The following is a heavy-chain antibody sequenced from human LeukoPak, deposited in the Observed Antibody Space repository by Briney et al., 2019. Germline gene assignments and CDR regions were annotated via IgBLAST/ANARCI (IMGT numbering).Heavy chain of an antibody. Sequence: GRSLRLSCAASGFNFDDYAMYWVRQAPGKGLEFVSGISWNSGTIGYTDSVKGRFTISRDNAKNSLYLQMNSLRAEDTALYYCAKGAAKVYSDSSGYYVSYDYWGQGTLVTVSS. CDR3: AKGAAKVYSDSSGYYVSYDY. V-gene: IGHV3-9*01. CDR1: GFNFDDYA. J-gene: IGHJ4*02. D-gene: IGHD3-22*01. CDR2: ISWNSGTI.